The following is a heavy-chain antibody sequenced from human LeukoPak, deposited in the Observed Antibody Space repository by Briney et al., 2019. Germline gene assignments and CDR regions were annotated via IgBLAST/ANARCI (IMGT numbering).Heavy chain of an antibody. CDR3: ARAGGYYGSGSFLDY. D-gene: IGHD3-10*01. CDR1: RYDINSVYY. CDR2: IYHGGST. V-gene: IGHV4-38-2*02. J-gene: IGHJ4*02. Sequence: TPSETLSLTGTVSRYDINSVYYWGWIRQPPGKGLEWIGSIYHGGSTYYNPSLRSRVTISMDTSRNKFSLNLNSVTAADTAVYYCARAGGYYGSGSFLDYWGQGLLAPVSS.